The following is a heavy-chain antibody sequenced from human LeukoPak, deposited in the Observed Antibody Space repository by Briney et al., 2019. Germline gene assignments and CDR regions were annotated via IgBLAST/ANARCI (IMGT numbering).Heavy chain of an antibody. CDR3: AKDQSPATVPYWLFDY. J-gene: IGHJ4*02. D-gene: IGHD4-17*01. Sequence: GGSLRLSCAASGFTFSSYAMSWVRQAPGKGLEGVSAFRGSGGSTYYADSVKGRFTISRDNSKNTLYLQMNSLRAEDTAVYYCAKDQSPATVPYWLFDYWGQGTLVTVSS. V-gene: IGHV3-23*01. CDR2: FRGSGGST. CDR1: GFTFSSYA.